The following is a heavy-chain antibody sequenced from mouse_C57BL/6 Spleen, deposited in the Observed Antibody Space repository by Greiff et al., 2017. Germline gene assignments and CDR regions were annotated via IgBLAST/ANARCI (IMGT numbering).Heavy chain of an antibody. J-gene: IGHJ1*03. CDR1: GYAFSSSW. D-gene: IGHD2-4*01. V-gene: IGHV1-82*01. Sequence: VQLQESGPELVKPGASVKISCKASGYAFSSSWMNWVKQRPGKGLEWIGRIYPGDGDTNYNGKFKGKATLTADKSSSTAYMQLSSLTSEDSAVYFCARSSYDDDWDFDVWGTGTTVTVSS. CDR2: IYPGDGDT. CDR3: ARSSYDDDWDFDV.